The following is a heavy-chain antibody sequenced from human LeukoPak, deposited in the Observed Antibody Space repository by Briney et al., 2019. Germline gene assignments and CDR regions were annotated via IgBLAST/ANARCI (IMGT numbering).Heavy chain of an antibody. J-gene: IGHJ5*02. Sequence: GASVKVSCKASGYTFTSYGISWVRQAPGQGLEWMGWISAYNGNTNYAQKLQGRVTMTTDTSTSTAYMELRSPRSDDTAVYYCARGGYCSGGSCYLKWFDPWGQGTLVTVSS. CDR3: ARGGYCSGGSCYLKWFDP. V-gene: IGHV1-18*01. D-gene: IGHD2-15*01. CDR2: ISAYNGNT. CDR1: GYTFTSYG.